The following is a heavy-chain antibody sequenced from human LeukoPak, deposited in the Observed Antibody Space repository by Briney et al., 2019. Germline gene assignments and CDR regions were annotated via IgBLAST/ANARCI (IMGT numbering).Heavy chain of an antibody. CDR3: ASSRSYYYDSSGYYTLDY. CDR1: GFTVTSNY. J-gene: IGHJ4*02. D-gene: IGHD3-22*01. Sequence: GGSLRLSCAASGFTVTSNYMSWVRQAPGKGLEWGSVIYSGGSTYYADSVKGRFTISRDNSKNTLYLQMNSLRAEDTAVYYCASSRSYYYDSSGYYTLDYWGQGTLVTVSS. CDR2: IYSGGST. V-gene: IGHV3-53*01.